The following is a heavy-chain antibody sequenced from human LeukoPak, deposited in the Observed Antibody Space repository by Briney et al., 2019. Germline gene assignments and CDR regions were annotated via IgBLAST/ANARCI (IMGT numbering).Heavy chain of an antibody. CDR2: INPNSGGT. Sequence: ASVKVSCKASGYTFTGYYMHWVRQAPGQGLEWMGWINPNSGGTNYAQKFQGRVTMTRDTSISTAYMELSRLRSDDTAVNYCASVPIYCSGGSCYLFDYWGQGTLVTVSS. D-gene: IGHD2-15*01. J-gene: IGHJ4*02. V-gene: IGHV1-2*02. CDR3: ASVPIYCSGGSCYLFDY. CDR1: GYTFTGYY.